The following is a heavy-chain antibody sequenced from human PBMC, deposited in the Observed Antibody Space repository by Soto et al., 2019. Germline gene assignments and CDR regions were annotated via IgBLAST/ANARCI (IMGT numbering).Heavy chain of an antibody. Sequence: QVQLVQSGAEVKKPGSSVKVSCKDSGGTFSTYGMFWVRQAPGQGLEWMGRIIPMLGIRNYAQRFQDRVTITADKSTATAHMELSSLRSEDTALYYCTIGSWSGEVFDIWGQGTMVTVS. CDR3: TIGSWSGEVFDI. V-gene: IGHV1-69*02. CDR1: GGTFSTYG. J-gene: IGHJ3*02. CDR2: IIPMLGIR. D-gene: IGHD2-21*01.